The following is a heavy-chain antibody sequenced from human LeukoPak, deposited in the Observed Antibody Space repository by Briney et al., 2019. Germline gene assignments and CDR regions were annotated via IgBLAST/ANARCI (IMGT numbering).Heavy chain of an antibody. CDR2: INHSGST. J-gene: IGHJ6*02. CDR1: GGSFSGYY. Sequence: SETLSLTCAVYGGSFSGYYWSWIRQPPGKGLEWIGEINHSGSTNYNPSFKSRVTISVDTSKNQFSLKLSSVTAADTAVYYCAREPFNYYYGMDVWGQGTTVTVSS. V-gene: IGHV4-34*01. CDR3: AREPFNYYYGMDV.